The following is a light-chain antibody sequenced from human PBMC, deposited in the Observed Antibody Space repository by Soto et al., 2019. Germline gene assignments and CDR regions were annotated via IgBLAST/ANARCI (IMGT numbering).Light chain of an antibody. CDR2: LGS. V-gene: IGKV2-28*01. CDR3: MQVLQTPHT. J-gene: IGKJ2*01. CDR1: QNLLHSNGRNY. Sequence: EIVMTQSPLSLPVTPGEPASISCRSSQNLLHSNGRNYLDWYLQKPGQSPQLLIYLGSNRASGVPDRFSGSGSGTDFTPKISRTEAEDVGVYYCMQVLQTPHTFGQGTNLEIK.